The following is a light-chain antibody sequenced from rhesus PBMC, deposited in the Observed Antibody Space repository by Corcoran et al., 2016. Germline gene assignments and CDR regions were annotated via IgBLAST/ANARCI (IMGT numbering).Light chain of an antibody. CDR2: GAS. V-gene: IGKV1-28*02. CDR1: QGISSY. CDR3: QQYRTWPRT. Sequence: DIQMAQSPSSLSASVGDTVTITCRASQGISSYLNWFQQKPGKALKHLMYGASTLQSGVPSRFSGSGYGTDCPLTISSLQPEDFGTYYCQQYRTWPRTFGQGTKVEVK. J-gene: IGKJ1*01.